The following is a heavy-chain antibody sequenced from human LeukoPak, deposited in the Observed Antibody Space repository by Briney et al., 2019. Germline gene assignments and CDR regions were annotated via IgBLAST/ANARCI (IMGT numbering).Heavy chain of an antibody. J-gene: IGHJ4*02. CDR2: IYTSGST. Sequence: PSETLSLTCTVSGGSISSGSYYWSWIRQPAGKGLEWIGRIYTSGSTNYNPSLKSRVTISVDTSKNQCSLKLSSVTAADTAVYYCAREPPIYYSSSSRHFDYWGQGTLVTVSS. D-gene: IGHD6-6*01. V-gene: IGHV4-61*02. CDR3: AREPPIYYSSSSRHFDY. CDR1: GGSISSGSYY.